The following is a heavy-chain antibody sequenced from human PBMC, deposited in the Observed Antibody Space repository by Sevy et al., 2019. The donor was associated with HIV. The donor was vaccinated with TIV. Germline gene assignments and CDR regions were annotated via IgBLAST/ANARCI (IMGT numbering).Heavy chain of an antibody. J-gene: IGHJ4*02. CDR2: IYYSGST. Sequence: SETLSLTCTVSGGSISSGDYYWSWIRRPPGKGLEWIGYIYYSGSTYYNPSLKSRVTISVDTSKNQFSLKLSSVTAADTAVYYCARGTVLLWFGELLTIGGYFDYWGQGTLVTVSS. CDR1: GGSISSGDYY. D-gene: IGHD3-10*01. V-gene: IGHV4-30-4*01. CDR3: ARGTVLLWFGELLTIGGYFDY.